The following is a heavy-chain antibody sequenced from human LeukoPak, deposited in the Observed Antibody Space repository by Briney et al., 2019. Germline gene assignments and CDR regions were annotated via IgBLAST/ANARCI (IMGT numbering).Heavy chain of an antibody. CDR1: GGSISSSSYY. Sequence: PSETLSLTCTVSGGSISSSSYYWGWIRQPPGKGLEWIGSIYHSGSTYYNPSLKSRVTISVDTSKNQFSLKLSSVTAADTAVYYCARIRYSSGLYYFDYWGQGTLVTVSS. J-gene: IGHJ4*02. CDR2: IYHSGST. D-gene: IGHD6-19*01. V-gene: IGHV4-39*07. CDR3: ARIRYSSGLYYFDY.